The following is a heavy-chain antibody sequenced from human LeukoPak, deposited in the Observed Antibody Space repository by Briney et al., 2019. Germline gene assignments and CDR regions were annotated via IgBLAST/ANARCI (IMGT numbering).Heavy chain of an antibody. CDR1: GYTFTNYG. J-gene: IGHJ1*01. V-gene: IGHV1-18*01. CDR3: ARDKAVTTEVTQHFQH. Sequence: GASVKVSCKASGYTFTNYGISRVRQAPGQGREWMGWISAYNGYTDYAQKLQFRVTMTTDTSTSTAYMELRSLRSDDTAVYYCARDKAVTTEVTQHFQHWGQGTLVTVSS. D-gene: IGHD4-23*01. CDR2: ISAYNGYT.